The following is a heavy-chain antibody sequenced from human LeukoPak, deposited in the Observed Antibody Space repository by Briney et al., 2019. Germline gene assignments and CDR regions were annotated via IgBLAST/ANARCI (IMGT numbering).Heavy chain of an antibody. CDR2: ISSSGGGT. CDR3: AKGQMATILGFDS. Sequence: GGSLRLSCGASGFTFSSYAMRWVRQAPGKGLEWVSSISSSGGGTYYADSVRGRFTISRDNSKSTVYLQMNSLRAEDSALYYCAKGQMATILGFDSWGQGALVTVSS. J-gene: IGHJ4*02. D-gene: IGHD5-24*01. CDR1: GFTFSSYA. V-gene: IGHV3-23*01.